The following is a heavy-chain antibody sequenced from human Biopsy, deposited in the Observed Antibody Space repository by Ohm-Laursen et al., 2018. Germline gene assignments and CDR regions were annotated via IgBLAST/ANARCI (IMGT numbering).Heavy chain of an antibody. V-gene: IGHV4-34*01. Sequence: LQTLSLTCAVYGESFNGCYWSWIRQTPGKGLEWIGEINHSGRTNYNPSLKSRVTISVDTSKNQFSLKVRSVTAADTAVYYCVRGVDYYDPYHYYALDVWGQGTTVTVSS. D-gene: IGHD3-22*01. J-gene: IGHJ6*02. CDR2: INHSGRT. CDR1: GESFNGCY. CDR3: VRGVDYYDPYHYYALDV.